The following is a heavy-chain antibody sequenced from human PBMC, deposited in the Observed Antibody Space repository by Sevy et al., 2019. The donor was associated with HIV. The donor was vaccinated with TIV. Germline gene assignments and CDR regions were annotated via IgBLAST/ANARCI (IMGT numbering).Heavy chain of an antibody. CDR3: ARDRDYYDSSGYIPTHAFDI. CDR2: IYPGDSDT. D-gene: IGHD3-22*01. Sequence: GESLKISCKGSGYSFTSYWIGWVRQMPGKGLEWMGIIYPGDSDTRYSPSFQGQVTISADKSISTAYLQWSSLKASDTAMYYCARDRDYYDSSGYIPTHAFDIWGQRTMVTVSS. CDR1: GYSFTSYW. V-gene: IGHV5-51*01. J-gene: IGHJ3*02.